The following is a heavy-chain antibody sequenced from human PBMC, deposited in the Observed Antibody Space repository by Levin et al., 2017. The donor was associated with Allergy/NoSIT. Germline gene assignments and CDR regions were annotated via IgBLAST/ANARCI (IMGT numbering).Heavy chain of an antibody. CDR2: ISKDGSNE. V-gene: IGHV3-30*18. J-gene: IGHJ3*02. D-gene: IGHD3-10*01. CDR1: GFTFSTYG. Sequence: PGGSLRLSCAASGFTFSTYGMHWVRQAPGKGLEWVAVISKDGSNEIYADSVKGRSTISRDNSKNTLYLQMNSLRAEDTAVYYCAKEAGSFDIWGQGTMVTVSS. CDR3: AKEAGSFDI.